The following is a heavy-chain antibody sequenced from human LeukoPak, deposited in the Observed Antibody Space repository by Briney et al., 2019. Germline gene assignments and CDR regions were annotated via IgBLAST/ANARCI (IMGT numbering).Heavy chain of an antibody. CDR2: IKQDGSEK. D-gene: IGHD6-19*01. CDR1: GFTFSSYW. Sequence: GGSLRLSCAASGFTFSSYWMSWVRQAPGKGLEWVANIKQDGSEKYYVDSVKGRFTISRDNSKNTLYLQMNSLRAEDTAVYYCAREGWLVPTYGMDVWGQGTTVTVSS. J-gene: IGHJ6*02. CDR3: AREGWLVPTYGMDV. V-gene: IGHV3-7*01.